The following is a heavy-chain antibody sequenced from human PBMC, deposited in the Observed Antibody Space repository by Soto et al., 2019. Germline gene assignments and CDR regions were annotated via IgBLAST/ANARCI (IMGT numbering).Heavy chain of an antibody. CDR3: AKDLNNFPAGGYFDY. CDR2: ISGSGGST. J-gene: IGHJ4*02. V-gene: IGHV3-23*01. D-gene: IGHD3-10*01. CDR1: GFTFSSYA. Sequence: PGGSLRLSCAASGFTFSSYAMSRVRQAPGKGLEWVSAISGSGGSTYYADSVKGRFTISRDNSKNTLYLQMNSLRAEDTAVYYCAKDLNNFPAGGYFDYWGQGTLVTVSS.